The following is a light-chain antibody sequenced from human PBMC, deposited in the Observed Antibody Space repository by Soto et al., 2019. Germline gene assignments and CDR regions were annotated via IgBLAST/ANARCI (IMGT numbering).Light chain of an antibody. CDR2: GVS. CDR1: QSVSSND. V-gene: IGKV3-20*01. J-gene: IGKJ1*01. Sequence: EIVLTQSPGTLSLSPGERATLSCRASQSVSSNDLAWYQQKPGQAPRLLIYGVSSRATGIPDRFSGSGSGTDFTLTISRLEPEDFAVYYCQQYGSSPRTFGQGTKVEIK. CDR3: QQYGSSPRT.